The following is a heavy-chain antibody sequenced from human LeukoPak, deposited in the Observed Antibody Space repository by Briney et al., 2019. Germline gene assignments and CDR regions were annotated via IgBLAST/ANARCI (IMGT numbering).Heavy chain of an antibody. J-gene: IGHJ3*02. CDR3: ARDYLGGNPDAFDI. D-gene: IGHD4-23*01. CDR1: GVSFGGYD. CDR2: INHSGSS. Sequence: PSQTLSLTCAVYGVSFGGYDWSWVRQPPGKGLEWVGEINHSGSSNYNPSLKSRVTISVDTSKNQFSLKLSSVTAADTAVYYCARDYLGGNPDAFDIWGQGTMVTVSS. V-gene: IGHV4-34*01.